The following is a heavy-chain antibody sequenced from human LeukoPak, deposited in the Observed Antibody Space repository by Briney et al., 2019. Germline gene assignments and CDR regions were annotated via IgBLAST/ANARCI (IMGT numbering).Heavy chain of an antibody. Sequence: SETLSLTCTVSGGSISSYYWSWIRQPPGKGLEWIGYIYYSGSTNYNPSLKSRVTISVDTSKNQFSLKLSSVTAADTAAYYCARDFDYADAFDIWGQGTMVTVSS. J-gene: IGHJ3*02. CDR1: GGSISSYY. CDR2: IYYSGST. CDR3: ARDFDYADAFDI. V-gene: IGHV4-59*01. D-gene: IGHD3-9*01.